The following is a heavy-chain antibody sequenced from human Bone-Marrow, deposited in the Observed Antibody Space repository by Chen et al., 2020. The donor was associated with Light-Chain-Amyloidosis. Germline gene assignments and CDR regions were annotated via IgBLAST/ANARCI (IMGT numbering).Heavy chain of an antibody. CDR2: IRYDGSNK. Sequence: GGGVVQPGGSLRLSCAASGFTFSSYGMHWVRQAPGKGLEWVAFIRYDGSNKYYADSVKGRFTISRDNSKNTLYLQMNSLRAEDTAVYYCAKVPSRHMVRGEPELDYWGQGTLVTVSS. D-gene: IGHD3-10*01. CDR3: AKVPSRHMVRGEPELDY. CDR1: GFTFSSYG. J-gene: IGHJ4*02. V-gene: IGHV3-30*02.